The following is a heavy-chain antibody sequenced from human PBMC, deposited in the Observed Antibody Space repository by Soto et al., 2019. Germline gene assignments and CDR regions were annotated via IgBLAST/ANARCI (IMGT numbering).Heavy chain of an antibody. CDR1: GYTFTSYY. V-gene: IGHV1-46*01. D-gene: IGHD5-12*01. CDR3: ARATVVTTRLVLSFSGPRGFSVRGWFDP. Sequence: GASVKVSCKASGYTFTSYYMHWVRQAPGQGLEWMGIINPSGGSTSYAQKFQGRVTMTRDTSTSTVYMELSSLRPEDTAVYYCARATVVTTRLVLSFSGPRGFSVRGWFDPWGQGTLVTVSS. CDR2: INPSGGST. J-gene: IGHJ5*02.